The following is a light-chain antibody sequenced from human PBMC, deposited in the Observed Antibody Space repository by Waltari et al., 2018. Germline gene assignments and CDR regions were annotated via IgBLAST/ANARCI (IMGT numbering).Light chain of an antibody. J-gene: IGKJ1*01. CDR1: QSISSY. Sequence: DIQMTQSPSSLSASVGDRVTITCRASQSISSYLYWYQQKPGKAPKLRIFAASSLESGVPSRFSGSGSGTDFTLTITSLQPEDFATYYCQQSHSAPRTFGQGTKVEIK. CDR2: AAS. V-gene: IGKV1-39*01. CDR3: QQSHSAPRT.